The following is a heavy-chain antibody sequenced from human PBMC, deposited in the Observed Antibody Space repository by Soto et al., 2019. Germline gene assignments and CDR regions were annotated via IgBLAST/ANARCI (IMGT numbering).Heavy chain of an antibody. J-gene: IGHJ6*02. Sequence: PGGSLRLSCAASGFTFSSYSMNWVRQAPGKGLEWVAVISYDGSNKYYADSVRGRFTISRDNSKNTLYLQMNSLRAEDTAVYYCARDSPWPDVWGQGTTVTVSS. CDR2: ISYDGSNK. V-gene: IGHV3-30*03. CDR1: GFTFSSYS. CDR3: ARDSPWPDV.